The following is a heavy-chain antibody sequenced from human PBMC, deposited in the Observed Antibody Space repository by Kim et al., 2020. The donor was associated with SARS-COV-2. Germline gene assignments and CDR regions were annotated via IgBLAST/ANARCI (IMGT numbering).Heavy chain of an antibody. CDR2: ISSVITYT. CDR1: GFKFSQQD. J-gene: IGHJ4*02. V-gene: IGHV3-33*03. Sequence: GGSLRLSCAASGFKFSQQDMHWVRQAPGGGLEWVAVISSVITYTFYATSVRGRFTISRDNSNNTLFLLMTGLTEEDTAVYYCAAHSEKASLWGQGTLVT. CDR3: AAHSEKASL. D-gene: IGHD3-10*01.